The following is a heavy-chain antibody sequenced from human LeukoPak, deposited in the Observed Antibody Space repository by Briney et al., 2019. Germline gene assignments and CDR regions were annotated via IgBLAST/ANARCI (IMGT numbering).Heavy chain of an antibody. CDR3: AKGRGFRVWDPWDN. Sequence: GGSLRLSCAASGFTFSSYEMNWVRQAPGKGLECGSGITNSGENTYYADSVKGRFTISRDNSKNTLFLEMNSLRVEDTAVYYCAKGRGFRVWDPWDNWGQGTLISVSS. CDR2: ITNSGENT. CDR1: GFTFSSYE. V-gene: IGHV3-23*01. D-gene: IGHD3-16*01. J-gene: IGHJ4*02.